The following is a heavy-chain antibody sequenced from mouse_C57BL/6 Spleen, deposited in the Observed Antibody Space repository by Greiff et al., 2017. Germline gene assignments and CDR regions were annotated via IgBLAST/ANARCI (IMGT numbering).Heavy chain of an antibody. J-gene: IGHJ1*03. V-gene: IGHV1-80*01. CDR2: IYPGDGDT. D-gene: IGHD1-1*01. CDR1: GYAFSSYW. Sequence: QVQLKQSGAELVKPGASVKISCKASGYAFSSYWMNWVKQRPGKGLEWIGQIYPGDGDTNYNGKFKGKATLTADKSSSTAYMQLSSLTSEDSAVYFCARRDGSSYWYFDVWGTGTTVTVSS. CDR3: ARRDGSSYWYFDV.